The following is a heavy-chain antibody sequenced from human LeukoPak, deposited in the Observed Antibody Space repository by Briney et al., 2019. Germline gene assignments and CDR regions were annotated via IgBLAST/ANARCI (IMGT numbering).Heavy chain of an antibody. V-gene: IGHV3-30*04. D-gene: IGHD5-18*01. J-gene: IGHJ4*02. CDR3: ARDQGRYSHGLYYFDS. CDR1: GFTVRNYA. CDR2: VSLDGNPSDS. Sequence: GGSLRLSCTASGFTVRNYALHWVRQTPPGGLEWVAVVSLDGNPSDSYYADSVRGRLTISRDNSRNTLYLHMSSLRPEDTATYFCARDQGRYSHGLYYFDSWGQGTLVTVSS.